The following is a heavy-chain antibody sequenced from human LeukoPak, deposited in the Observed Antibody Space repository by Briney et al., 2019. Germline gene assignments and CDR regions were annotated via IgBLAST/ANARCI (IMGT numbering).Heavy chain of an antibody. V-gene: IGHV3-23*01. J-gene: IGHJ3*02. CDR3: ARSIYASGSFYTFDI. CDR1: VFTFSSYA. CDR2: ISGSGGST. Sequence: RGGSLRLSCAASVFTFSSYAMRWVRQAPGKAPEWVSGISGSGGSTYSADSVKGRFTISRDNSKNTLYLQMNTLRAEDTAVYYCARSIYASGSFYTFDIWGQGTMVTVSS. D-gene: IGHD3-10*01.